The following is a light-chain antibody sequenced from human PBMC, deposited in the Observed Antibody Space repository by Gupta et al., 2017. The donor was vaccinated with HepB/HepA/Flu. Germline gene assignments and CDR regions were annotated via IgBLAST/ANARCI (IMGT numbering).Light chain of an antibody. CDR1: QSISSY. CDR2: AAS. J-gene: IGKJ1*01. CDR3: QQSYSTLWT. V-gene: IGKV1-39*01. Sequence: DIEMTQSPVSLSASVGDRATLTCRASQSISSYLNWYQQKPGKAPKLLIYAASSLQSGVPSRFSGSGSGTDFTLTISSLQPEDFATYYCQQSYSTLWTFGQGTKMEIK.